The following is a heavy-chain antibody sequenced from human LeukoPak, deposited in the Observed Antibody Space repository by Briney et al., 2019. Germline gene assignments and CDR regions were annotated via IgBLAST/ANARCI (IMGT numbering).Heavy chain of an antibody. CDR1: GYTFTSYG. Sequence: SVKVSCKASGYTFTSYGISWVRQAPGQGLEWMGRIIPILGIANYAQKFQGRVTITADKSTSAAYMELSSLRSEDTAVYYCARGAEIVLMVYASTHFDYWGQGTLVTVSS. CDR2: IIPILGIA. V-gene: IGHV1-69*04. CDR3: ARGAEIVLMVYASTHFDY. J-gene: IGHJ4*02. D-gene: IGHD2-8*01.